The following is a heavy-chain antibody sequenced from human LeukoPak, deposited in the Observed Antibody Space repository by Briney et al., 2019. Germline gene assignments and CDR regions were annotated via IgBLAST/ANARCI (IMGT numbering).Heavy chain of an antibody. J-gene: IGHJ4*02. V-gene: IGHV3-33*01. CDR3: ARVAPMYSSSLYYLDY. Sequence: GGSLRLSCAASGFTFGGHVMRWVRQAPGKGLEWVAVIWYDGGNKYYAASVRGRFTISRDNSKNTVYLQMNSLRAEDTAVYYCARVAPMYSSSLYYLDYWGQGTLVTVSS. CDR2: IWYDGGNK. CDR1: GFTFGGHV. D-gene: IGHD6-13*01.